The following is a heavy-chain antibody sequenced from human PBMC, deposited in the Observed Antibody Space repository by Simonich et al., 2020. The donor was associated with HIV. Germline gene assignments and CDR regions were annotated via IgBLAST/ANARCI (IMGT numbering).Heavy chain of an antibody. J-gene: IGHJ1*01. CDR2: INHSGVT. Sequence: QVQLQQWGAGLLKPSETLSLTCAVYGGSFIGYYWSWIRQPPGKGLEWIGEINHSGVTNYNPSLKSLVTISVDPSKNQFSLKLSSVTAADTAVYYCARLTAGGLGEYFQHWGQGTLVTVSS. CDR3: ARLTAGGLGEYFQH. CDR1: GGSFIGYY. D-gene: IGHD6-13*01. V-gene: IGHV4-34*01.